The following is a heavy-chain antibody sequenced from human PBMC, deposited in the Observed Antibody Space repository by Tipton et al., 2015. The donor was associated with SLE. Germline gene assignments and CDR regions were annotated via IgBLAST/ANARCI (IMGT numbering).Heavy chain of an antibody. Sequence: GLVKPSETLSLTCAVYGGSFSGYNWSWIRQPPGKGLQWIGEINHTGSTNYNPSLKSRVTISVDTSKNQFSLKLSSVTAADTAVYYCARHKDFLEWLSSANWFDPWGQGTLVTVSS. V-gene: IGHV4-34*01. J-gene: IGHJ5*02. CDR3: ARHKDFLEWLSSANWFDP. CDR1: GGSFSGYN. D-gene: IGHD3-3*01. CDR2: INHTGST.